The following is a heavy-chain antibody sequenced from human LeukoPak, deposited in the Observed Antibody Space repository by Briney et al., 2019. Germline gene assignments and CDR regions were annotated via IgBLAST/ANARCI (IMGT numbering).Heavy chain of an antibody. CDR3: AGAKCIAVAGPGFYYYYGMDV. D-gene: IGHD6-19*01. CDR1: GFTFSSYA. CDR2: ISYDGSNK. V-gene: IGHV3-30*04. Sequence: PGRSLRLSCAASGFTFSSYAMHWVRQAPGKGLEWVAVISYDGSNKYYADSVKGRFTISRDNSKNTLYLQMNSLRAEDTAVYYCAGAKCIAVAGPGFYYYYGMDVWGQGTTVTVSS. J-gene: IGHJ6*02.